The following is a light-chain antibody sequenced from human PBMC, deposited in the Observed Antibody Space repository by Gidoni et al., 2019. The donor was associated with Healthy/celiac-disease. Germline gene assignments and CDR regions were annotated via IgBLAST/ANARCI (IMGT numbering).Light chain of an antibody. CDR3: QQRSNWPPLT. Sequence: IVLTKSPATLSLSPGDRATLSCRASQRVSSYSAWYQQKPGQAPRLLIYDAANRATGIPARFSGSGSGTDLTLTISSREPEDFAVYDCQQRSNWPPLTFGGGTKVEIK. CDR1: QRVSSY. V-gene: IGKV3-11*01. CDR2: DAA. J-gene: IGKJ4*01.